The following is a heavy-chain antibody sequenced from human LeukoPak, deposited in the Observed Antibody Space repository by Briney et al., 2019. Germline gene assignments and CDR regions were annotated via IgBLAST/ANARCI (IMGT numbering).Heavy chain of an antibody. Sequence: ASVKVSCMASGYTFTGYYMHWLRQAPGQGLEWMGWINPNSGGTNYAQQFQGRVTMTRDTSISTAYMELSRLRSDDTAVYYCARDLGWFGEFDNWFDPWGQGTLVTVSS. CDR2: INPNSGGT. CDR1: GYTFTGYY. J-gene: IGHJ5*02. D-gene: IGHD3-10*01. V-gene: IGHV1-2*02. CDR3: ARDLGWFGEFDNWFDP.